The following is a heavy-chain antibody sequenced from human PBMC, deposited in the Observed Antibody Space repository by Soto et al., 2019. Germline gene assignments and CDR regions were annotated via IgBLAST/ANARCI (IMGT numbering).Heavy chain of an antibody. D-gene: IGHD2-2*01. CDR1: GYTFTCYY. Sequence: GASVKVSCKASGYTFTCYYMHWVRQAPGQGLEWMGWINPNSGGTNYAQKFQGWVTMTRDTSISTAYMELSRLRSDDTAVYYCARFPLGYCSSTSCYAYYYYGMDVWGQGTTVTVSS. CDR2: INPNSGGT. CDR3: ARFPLGYCSSTSCYAYYYYGMDV. V-gene: IGHV1-2*04. J-gene: IGHJ6*02.